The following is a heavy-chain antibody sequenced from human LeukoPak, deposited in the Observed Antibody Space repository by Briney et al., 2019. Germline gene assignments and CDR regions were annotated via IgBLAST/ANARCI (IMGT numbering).Heavy chain of an antibody. V-gene: IGHV5-51*01. D-gene: IGHD2-2*02. CDR3: ARVLSPVPAAIWGLVDY. CDR2: IYPGDSDT. J-gene: IGHJ4*02. CDR1: GYRFTSYW. Sequence: GESLKISCKGSGYRFTSYWIGWVRPMPGKGLEWMGIIYPGDSDTRYSPSFQGQVTISADKSISTAYLQWSSLKASDTAMYYCARVLSPVPAAIWGLVDYWGQGTLVTVSS.